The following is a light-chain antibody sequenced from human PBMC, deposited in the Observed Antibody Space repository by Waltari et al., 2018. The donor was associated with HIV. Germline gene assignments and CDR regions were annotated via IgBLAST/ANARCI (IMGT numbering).Light chain of an antibody. J-gene: IGKJ4*01. Sequence: DIQMTQSPSSLAASVGDTVTITCHPSQDIRTFLNWYQQKPGKAPKLLLYDASELEFGVSSRFCGSGSGTDLSFTISRLQPEDIGTYYCQKYASAGIPFGGGTKVETK. CDR3: QKYASAGIP. V-gene: IGKV1-33*01. CDR2: DAS. CDR1: QDIRTF.